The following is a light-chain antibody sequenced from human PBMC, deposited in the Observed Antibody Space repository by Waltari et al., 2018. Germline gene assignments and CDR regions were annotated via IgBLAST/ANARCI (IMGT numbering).Light chain of an antibody. J-gene: IGKJ2*01. Sequence: DIQMTQSPSSLSAFVGDRVTITSRASQSITNYLNWYQEKPGKAPKLLIYAASGLQGGVPSRFSGSGSGTDFTLTISSLQAEDFATYYCQQSYSTPYTFGQGTKLEIK. CDR3: QQSYSTPYT. CDR1: QSITNY. V-gene: IGKV1-39*01. CDR2: AAS.